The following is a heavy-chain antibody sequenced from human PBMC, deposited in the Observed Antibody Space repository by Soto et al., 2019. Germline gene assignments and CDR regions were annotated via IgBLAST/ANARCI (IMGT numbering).Heavy chain of an antibody. Sequence: PGGSLRLSCAASGFTFSTYSMNWVRQAPGKGLEWVSYISSSSSTIYYADSVKGRFTISRDNAKNSLYLQMNSLRAEDTAVYYCARGYNWNVHYAMDVWGQGTTVTVSS. CDR3: ARGYNWNVHYAMDV. CDR2: ISSSSSTI. V-gene: IGHV3-48*01. CDR1: GFTFSTYS. D-gene: IGHD1-20*01. J-gene: IGHJ6*02.